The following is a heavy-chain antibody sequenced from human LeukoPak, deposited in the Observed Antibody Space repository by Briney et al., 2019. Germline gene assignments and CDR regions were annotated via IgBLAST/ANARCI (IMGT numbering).Heavy chain of an antibody. CDR1: NGSISNYY. CDR2: IYYSGST. Sequence: SETLPLTCTVSNGSISNYYWSWLRQPQGKGLEWIGYIYYSGSTNYNPSLKSRVTISVDTSKNQFSLTLSSVTAADTAVYYCARLSKQLTAGNPFDIWGQGTMVTFSS. J-gene: IGHJ3*02. CDR3: ARLSKQLTAGNPFDI. D-gene: IGHD1-1*01. V-gene: IGHV4-59*08.